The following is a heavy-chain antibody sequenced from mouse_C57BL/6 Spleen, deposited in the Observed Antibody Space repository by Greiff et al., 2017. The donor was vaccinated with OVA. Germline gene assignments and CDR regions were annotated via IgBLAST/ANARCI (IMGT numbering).Heavy chain of an antibody. CDR1: GFNIKDDY. Sequence: EVQLQQSGAELVRPGASVKLSCTASGFNIKDDYMHWVKQRPEQGLEWIGWIDPENGDTEYASKFQGKATITADTSSNTAYLQLSSQTSEDSAVNYCATREYDTFAYWGQGTLVTVSA. J-gene: IGHJ3*01. V-gene: IGHV14-4*01. D-gene: IGHD2-10*02. CDR3: ATREYDTFAY. CDR2: IDPENGDT.